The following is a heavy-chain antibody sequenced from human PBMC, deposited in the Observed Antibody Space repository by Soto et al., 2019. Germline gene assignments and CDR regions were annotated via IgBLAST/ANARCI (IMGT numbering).Heavy chain of an antibody. V-gene: IGHV3-30*18. CDR1: GFTFSSYG. CDR3: AKDPREYVAVAGYFDY. Sequence: GGSLRLSCAASGFTFSSYGMHWVRQAPGKGLEWVAVISYDGSNKYYADSVKGRFTISRDNSKNTLYLQMNSLRAEDTAVYYCAKDPREYVAVAGYFDYWRQGTLVTVSS. CDR2: ISYDGSNK. D-gene: IGHD6-19*01. J-gene: IGHJ4*02.